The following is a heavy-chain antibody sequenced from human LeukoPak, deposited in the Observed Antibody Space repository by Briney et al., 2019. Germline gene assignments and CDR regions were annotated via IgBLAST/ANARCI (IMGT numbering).Heavy chain of an antibody. J-gene: IGHJ4*02. D-gene: IGHD2-15*01. CDR3: ARDRSRWPPGY. Sequence: SETLSLTCTVSGGSISSYYWSWIRQPPGKGLEWIGYIYYSGSTNYNPSLKSRVTISVDTSKNQFSLKLSSVTAADTAVYYCARDRSRWPPGYWGQGTLVTVSS. CDR1: GGSISSYY. V-gene: IGHV4-59*01. CDR2: IYYSGST.